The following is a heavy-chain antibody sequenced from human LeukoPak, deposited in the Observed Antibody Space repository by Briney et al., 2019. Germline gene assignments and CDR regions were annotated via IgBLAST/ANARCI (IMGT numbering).Heavy chain of an antibody. CDR1: VGSISSSSYY. CDR3: ARNLAGHFGGFYFDD. Sequence: SETLSLTCTVSVGSISSSSYYGGWIRQPPGKGLEWIGSIYYSGSTYYNPSLKTRVTISVDTSKNQFSLKLSSVTAADTAVYYCARNLAGHFGGFYFDDWGQGTLVNVSS. V-gene: IGHV4-39*01. CDR2: IYYSGST. D-gene: IGHD2-21*01. J-gene: IGHJ4*01.